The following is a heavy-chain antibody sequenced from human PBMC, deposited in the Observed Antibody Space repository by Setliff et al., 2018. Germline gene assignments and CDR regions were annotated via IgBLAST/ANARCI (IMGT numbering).Heavy chain of an antibody. CDR2: FDPEDGER. J-gene: IGHJ4*02. V-gene: IGHV1-24*01. Sequence: ASVKVSCKVSGSTVTESSMHWVRQAPGKGLEWMGGFDPEDGERIYTQHFQGRLTMTEDTSTDTAYMELSSLRSEDTAVYYCATGFLRYDILTGYYQRPHYFEYWGQGTLVTVSS. CDR1: GSTVTESS. D-gene: IGHD3-9*01. CDR3: ATGFLRYDILTGYYQRPHYFEY.